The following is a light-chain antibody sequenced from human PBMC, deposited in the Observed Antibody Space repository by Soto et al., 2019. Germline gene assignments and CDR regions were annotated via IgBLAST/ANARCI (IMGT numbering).Light chain of an antibody. CDR3: CSYAGTYWV. CDR2: DVS. J-gene: IGLJ3*02. V-gene: IGLV2-11*01. Sequence: QSALTQPRSVSGSPGQSVTISGTGTSNDVGGYNYVSWFQQHPGKVPKLMVYDVSYRPSGVPDRFSGSKSGNTASLTISGLQADDEGDYYCCSYAGTYWVFGGGTKLTVL. CDR1: SNDVGGYNY.